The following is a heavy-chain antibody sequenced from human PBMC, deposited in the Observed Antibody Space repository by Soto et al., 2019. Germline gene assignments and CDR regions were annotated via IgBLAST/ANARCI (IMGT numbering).Heavy chain of an antibody. V-gene: IGHV3-13*01. CDR3: ARGMMVEDGMDV. CDR1: GFTFSSYD. J-gene: IGHJ6*02. CDR2: IGTAGDT. D-gene: IGHD3-16*01. Sequence: PGGSLRLSCAASGFTFSSYDMHWFRQATGKGLEWVSAIGTAGDTYYPGSVKGRFTISRENAKNSLYLQMNSLRAGDTAVYYCARGMMVEDGMDVWGQGTTVTVSS.